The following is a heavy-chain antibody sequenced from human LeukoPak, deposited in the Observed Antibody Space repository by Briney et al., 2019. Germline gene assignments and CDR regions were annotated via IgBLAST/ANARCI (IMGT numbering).Heavy chain of an antibody. CDR3: ARSTSQYCSGGSCYYYYYGMDV. V-gene: IGHV1-2*02. J-gene: IGHJ6*02. CDR2: INPNSGGT. CDR1: GYTFTGYY. Sequence: ASVKVSCKASGYTFTGYYMHWVRQAPGQGLEWMGWINPNSGGTNYAQKFQGRVTMTRDTSISTAYMELSRLRSDDTAVYYCARSTSQYCSGGSCYYYYYGMDVWGQGTTVTVSS. D-gene: IGHD2-15*01.